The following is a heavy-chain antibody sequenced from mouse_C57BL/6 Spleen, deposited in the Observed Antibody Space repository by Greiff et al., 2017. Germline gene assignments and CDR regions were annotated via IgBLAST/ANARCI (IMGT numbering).Heavy chain of an antibody. J-gene: IGHJ4*01. CDR3: ARTSIYLYYAMDY. D-gene: IGHD5-5*01. V-gene: IGHV1-18*01. CDR2: INPNNGGT. Sequence: VHVKQSGPELVKPGASVKIPCKASGYTFTDYNMDWVKQSHGKSLEWIGDINPNNGGTIYNQKFKGKATLTVDKSSSTAYMELRSLTSEDTAVYDCARTSIYLYYAMDYWGQGTSVTVSS. CDR1: GYTFTDYN.